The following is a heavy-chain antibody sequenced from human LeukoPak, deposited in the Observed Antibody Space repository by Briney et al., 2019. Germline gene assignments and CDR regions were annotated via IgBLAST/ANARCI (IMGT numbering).Heavy chain of an antibody. V-gene: IGHV3-73*01. CDR3: AKEPLYCSSTSCLNWFDP. D-gene: IGHD2-2*01. CDR1: GFIFSGSA. Sequence: PGGSLKLSCAASGFIFSGSAMHWVRQASGKGLEWVARIRSKANNYATSYGASVKGRFTISRDDSKNTAYLQMNSLRAEDTAVYYCAKEPLYCSSTSCLNWFDPWGQGTLVTVSS. J-gene: IGHJ5*02. CDR2: IRSKANNYAT.